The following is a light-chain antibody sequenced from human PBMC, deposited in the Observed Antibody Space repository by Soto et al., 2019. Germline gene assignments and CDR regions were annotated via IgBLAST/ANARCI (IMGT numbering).Light chain of an antibody. J-gene: IGKJ2*01. CDR1: ESVSSSTY. Sequence: EIVLTQSPGTLSLSPGERDTLSCRASESVSSSTYLAWYQQKPGQAPRLLIYGASSRATGIPDRFSGSGSGTDFTLTISRLEPEDFAVYYCQQYGSSPPYTFGQGTKLEIK. CDR2: GAS. CDR3: QQYGSSPPYT. V-gene: IGKV3-20*01.